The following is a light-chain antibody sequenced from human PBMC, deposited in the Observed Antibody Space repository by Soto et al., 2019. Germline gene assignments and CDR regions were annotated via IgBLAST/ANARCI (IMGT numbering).Light chain of an antibody. CDR3: HQRHSWPRT. V-gene: IGKV3-11*01. Sequence: EIVLTQSPATLSSFPGDRVTLSCRASQYINTRLAWYQHRPGQAPRLLIYQTSIRAAGIPARFSASGSGTDFTLTISDVQPEDFALYYCHQRHSWPRTFGQGTKV. J-gene: IGKJ1*01. CDR2: QTS. CDR1: QYINTR.